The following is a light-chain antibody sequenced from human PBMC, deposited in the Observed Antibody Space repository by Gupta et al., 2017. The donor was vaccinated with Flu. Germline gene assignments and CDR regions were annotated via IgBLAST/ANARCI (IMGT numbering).Light chain of an antibody. J-gene: IGKJ4*01. CDR3: QTLNRYPVP. V-gene: IGKV1-9*01. Sequence: PTSLSAAGGDRVTITCRASQDISRSVASYRQKPGEGPELLIDAASTFQTAVPSTFSGSGFGTEFTLTISSMHPEDFATSYCQTLNRYPVPFGGGTKVEIK. CDR2: AAS. CDR1: QDISRS.